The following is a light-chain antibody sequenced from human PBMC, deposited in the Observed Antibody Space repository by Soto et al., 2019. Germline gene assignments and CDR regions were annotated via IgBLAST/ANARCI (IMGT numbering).Light chain of an antibody. V-gene: IGLV2-23*01. CDR3: CSYARGSTYV. CDR1: SSDVGNYNL. CDR2: EGS. Sequence: QSVLPQPASVSGSPGQSITITCTVTSSDVGNYNLVSWYQQHPGKAPKLMIYEGSKRPSGVSNRFSGSKSDNTASLTISGLQAEDEAHYYCCSYARGSTYVFGTGTKVTVL. J-gene: IGLJ1*01.